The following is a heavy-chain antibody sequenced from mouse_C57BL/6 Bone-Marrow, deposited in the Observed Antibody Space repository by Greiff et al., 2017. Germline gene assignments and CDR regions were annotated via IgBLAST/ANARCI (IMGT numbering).Heavy chain of an antibody. CDR2: FHPYNDDT. Sequence: VQLVESGAELVKPGASVKMSCKASGYTFTTYSIEWMKQNHGKSLEWIGNFHPYNDDTKYNEKFKGKATLTVEKSSNTAYFELHRLTSDDSAVYYYARRRSFCNYSDYWGQGTTRTVSS. CDR1: GYTFTTYS. J-gene: IGHJ2*01. V-gene: IGHV1-47*01. CDR3: ARRRSFCNYSDY.